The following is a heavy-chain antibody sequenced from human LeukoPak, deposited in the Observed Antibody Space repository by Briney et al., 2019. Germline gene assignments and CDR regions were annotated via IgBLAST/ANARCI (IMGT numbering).Heavy chain of an antibody. V-gene: IGHV3-30-3*02. CDR1: GFTFSSYA. CDR3: AEGDGGSCSSSSCSTYFDY. CDR2: ISYDGSNK. J-gene: IGHJ4*02. Sequence: PGGSLRLSCAASGFTFSSYAMHWVRQAPGKGLEWVAVISYDGSNKYYADSVKGRFTISRDNSKNTLYLQMNSLRAEDTAVYYCAEGDGGSCSSSSCSTYFDYWGQGTLVTVSS. D-gene: IGHD2-15*01.